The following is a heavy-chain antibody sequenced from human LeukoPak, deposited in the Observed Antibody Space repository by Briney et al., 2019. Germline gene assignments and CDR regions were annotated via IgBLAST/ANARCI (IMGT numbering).Heavy chain of an antibody. D-gene: IGHD3-16*01. V-gene: IGHV1-8*02. Sequence: ASVKVSCKASGYTFTSYGMNWVRQATGQGLEWMGWMNPNSGNTSYAQKFQGRVTMTRNTSISTAYMELSSLRSEDTAVYYCARGMTAWFAGFDLLLNWGHGALVTVSP. CDR3: ARGMTAWFAGFDLLLN. J-gene: IGHJ4*01. CDR2: MNPNSGNT. CDR1: GYTFTSYG.